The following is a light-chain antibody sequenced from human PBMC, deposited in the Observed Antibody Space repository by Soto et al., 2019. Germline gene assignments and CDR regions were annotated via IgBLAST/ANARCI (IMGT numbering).Light chain of an antibody. CDR1: NSDVGLYDF. J-gene: IGLJ1*01. V-gene: IGLV2-14*01. Sequence: QSALTQPASVSGTPGQSITLSCTGSNSDVGLYDFVSWYQHHPGRAPKLIVSEVSHRPSGISNRFSGSKSGNTASLTISGLQSEDEADYYCISYTSDDVRYVFGTGTKLTVL. CDR3: ISYTSDDVRYV. CDR2: EVS.